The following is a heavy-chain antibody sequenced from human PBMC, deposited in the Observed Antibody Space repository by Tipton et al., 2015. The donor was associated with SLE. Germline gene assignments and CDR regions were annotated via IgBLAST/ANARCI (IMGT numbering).Heavy chain of an antibody. J-gene: IGHJ6*03. CDR2: IYYSGST. CDR1: GGSISSHY. Sequence: TLSLTCTVSGGSISSHYWCWIRQPPGKGLEWFGYIYYSGSTHSNPSLKSRVTMSVDTSKNQFSLKLSSVTAADTAVYYCARPGAVRRWNYYNYMDVWGKGTTVTVSS. V-gene: IGHV4-59*08. CDR3: ARPGAVRRWNYYNYMDV. D-gene: IGHD6-6*01.